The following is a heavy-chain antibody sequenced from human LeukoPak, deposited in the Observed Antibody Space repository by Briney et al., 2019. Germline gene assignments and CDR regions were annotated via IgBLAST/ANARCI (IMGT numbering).Heavy chain of an antibody. CDR2: IKQDGSEK. CDR1: GFTFSSYW. Sequence: GGSLRLSCAASGFTFSSYWMSWVRQAPGKGLEWVANIKQDGSEKYYVDSVKGRFTISRDNAKNSLYLQMNSLRAEDTAVYYCARDYDDYGDYDRGYYFDYWGQGTLVTVSS. V-gene: IGHV3-7*01. CDR3: ARDYDDYGDYDRGYYFDY. D-gene: IGHD4-17*01. J-gene: IGHJ4*02.